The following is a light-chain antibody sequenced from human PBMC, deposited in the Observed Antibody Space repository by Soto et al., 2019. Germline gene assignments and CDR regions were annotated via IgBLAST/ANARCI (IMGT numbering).Light chain of an antibody. Sequence: EVVLTQSPGTLSLSPGERATLSCRASQSVSNNYFAWYQQKPGQAPRLLIFGSSGRATGIPDRFSGSGAGNDFPLTISRPEPEDFAVYYCQQYGSSPPYTFGQGTKLEIK. CDR2: GSS. CDR1: QSVSNNY. CDR3: QQYGSSPPYT. V-gene: IGKV3-20*01. J-gene: IGKJ2*01.